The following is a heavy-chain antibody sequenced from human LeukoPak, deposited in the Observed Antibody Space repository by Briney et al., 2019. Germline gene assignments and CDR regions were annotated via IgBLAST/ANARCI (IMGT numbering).Heavy chain of an antibody. D-gene: IGHD3-3*01. CDR1: GVTLSNYA. CDR3: AKGPNTIFGVVDYYFDY. J-gene: IGHJ4*02. CDR2: ISSSGSGGNT. Sequence: GGSLRLSCVASGVTLSNYAMSWARQAPGKGLERVSGISSSGSGGNTYYADSVKGRFTISRDSSRNTLFLHMNTLRAEDTAIYYCAKGPNTIFGVVDYYFDYWGQGTLVTVSS. V-gene: IGHV3-23*01.